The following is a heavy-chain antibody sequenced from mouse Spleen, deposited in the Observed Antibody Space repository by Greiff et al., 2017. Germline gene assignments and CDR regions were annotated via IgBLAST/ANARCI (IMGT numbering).Heavy chain of an antibody. D-gene: IGHD2-1*01. CDR3: ARQDGNYGYYAMDY. J-gene: IGHJ4*01. CDR1: GFTFSSYA. V-gene: IGHV5-9-3*01. CDR2: ISSGGGNT. Sequence: VQLKQSGGGLVKLGGSLKLSCAASGFTFSSYAMSWVRQTPERRLEWVATISSGGGNTYYPDSVKGRFTISRDKAKNTLYLQMSSLKSEDTAMYYCARQDGNYGYYAMDYWGQGTSVTVSS.